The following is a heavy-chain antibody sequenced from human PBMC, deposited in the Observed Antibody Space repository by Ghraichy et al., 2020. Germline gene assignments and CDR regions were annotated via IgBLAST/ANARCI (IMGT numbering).Heavy chain of an antibody. CDR3: ARYPGEYYFDY. Sequence: GESLNISCAASGFTFSSYWMSWVRQAPGKGLEWVANIKQDGSEKYYVDSVKGRFTISRDNAKNSLYLQMNSLRAEDTAVYYCARYPGEYYFDYWGQGTLVTFSS. J-gene: IGHJ4*02. CDR1: GFTFSSYW. CDR2: IKQDGSEK. V-gene: IGHV3-7*01.